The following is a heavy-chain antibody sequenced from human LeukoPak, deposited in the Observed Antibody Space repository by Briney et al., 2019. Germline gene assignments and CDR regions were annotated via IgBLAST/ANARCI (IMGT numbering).Heavy chain of an antibody. CDR3: ARGSGVLYFDY. CDR2: INHSGST. J-gene: IGHJ4*02. D-gene: IGHD3-10*01. Sequence: PETLSLTCAVYGGSFSGYYWSWIRQPPGKGLEWIGEINHSGSTNYNPSLKSRVTISVDTSKNNFSLKLSSVTAADTAVYYCARGSGVLYFDYWGQGTLVTVSS. CDR1: GGSFSGYY. V-gene: IGHV4-34*01.